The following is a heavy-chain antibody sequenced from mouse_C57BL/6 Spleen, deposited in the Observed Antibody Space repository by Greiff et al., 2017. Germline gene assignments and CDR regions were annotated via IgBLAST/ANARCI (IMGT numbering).Heavy chain of an antibody. V-gene: IGHV1-42*01. D-gene: IGHD2-4*01. CDR2: INPSTGGT. Sequence: VQLKESGPELVKPGASVKISCKASGYSFTGYYMNWVKQSPEKSLEWIGEINPSTGGTTYNQKFKAKATLTVDKSSSTAYMQLKSLTSEDSAVYYCARADYLYAMDYWGQGTSVTVSS. CDR1: GYSFTGYY. J-gene: IGHJ4*01. CDR3: ARADYLYAMDY.